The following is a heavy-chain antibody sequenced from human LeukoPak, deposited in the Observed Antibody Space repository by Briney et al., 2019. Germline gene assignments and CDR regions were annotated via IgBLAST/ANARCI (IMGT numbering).Heavy chain of an antibody. CDR1: GYTFTGYY. V-gene: IGHV1-2*02. J-gene: IGHJ4*02. CDR3: ARGIVVANFDY. Sequence: ASVKVSFKASGYTFTGYYMHWVRQRPGQGLEWMGWINPNSGGTNYAQKFQGRVTMTRDTSISTAYVELSRLRSEDTAVYFCARGIVVANFDYWGQGTLVTVSS. CDR2: INPNSGGT. D-gene: IGHD6-19*01.